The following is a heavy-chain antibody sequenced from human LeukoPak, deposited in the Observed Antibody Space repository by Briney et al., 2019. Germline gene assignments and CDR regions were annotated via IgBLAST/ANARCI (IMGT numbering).Heavy chain of an antibody. V-gene: IGHV1-69*13. D-gene: IGHD4-11*01. Sequence: SVKVSCKASGGTFSSYAISWVRQAPGQGLEWMGGIIPIFGTANYAQKFQGRVTITADESTSTAYMELSSLRSEDTAVYYCARDRESNYLYDYWGQGTLVTVSS. CDR2: IIPIFGTA. CDR1: GGTFSSYA. J-gene: IGHJ4*02. CDR3: ARDRESNYLYDY.